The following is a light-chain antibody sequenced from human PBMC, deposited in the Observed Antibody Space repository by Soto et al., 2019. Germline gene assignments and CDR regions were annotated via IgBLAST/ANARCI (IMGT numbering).Light chain of an antibody. J-gene: IGLJ2*01. CDR3: QSYDSSLSGVV. V-gene: IGLV1-40*01. CDR1: SSNIGAGYD. CDR2: GNI. Sequence: QAVVTQPPSVSGAPGQRVTISCTGSSSNIGAGYDVHWYLQLPGTAPKLLIYGNINRPSGVPDRFSGSKSGTSASLAITGLQAEDEADYYYQSYDSSLSGVVFGGGTKLTVL.